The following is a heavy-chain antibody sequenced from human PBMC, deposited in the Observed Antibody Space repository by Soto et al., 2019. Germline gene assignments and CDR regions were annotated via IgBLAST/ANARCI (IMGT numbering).Heavy chain of an antibody. D-gene: IGHD3-3*01. CDR2: TRNKANSYTT. CDR3: ARVQYDFWSGYYYFDY. V-gene: IGHV3-72*01. Sequence: GGSLRLSCAASGFTFSDHYMDWVRQAPGKGLEWVGRTRNKANSYTTEYAASVKGRFTISRDDSKNSLYLQMNSLKTEDTAVYYCARVQYDFWSGYYYFDYWGQGTLVTVSS. CDR1: GFTFSDHY. J-gene: IGHJ4*02.